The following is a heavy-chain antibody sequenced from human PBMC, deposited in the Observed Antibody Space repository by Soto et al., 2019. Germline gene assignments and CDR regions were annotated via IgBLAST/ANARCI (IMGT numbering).Heavy chain of an antibody. Sequence: WWSWVRQPPGKGLEWIGEIYHSGSTNYNPSLKSRVTISVDKSKNQFSLKLSSVTAADTAVYYCARVEAARYFDYWGQGTLVTVSS. J-gene: IGHJ4*02. CDR3: ARVEAARYFDY. CDR1: W. D-gene: IGHD6-6*01. CDR2: IYHSGST. V-gene: IGHV4-4*02.